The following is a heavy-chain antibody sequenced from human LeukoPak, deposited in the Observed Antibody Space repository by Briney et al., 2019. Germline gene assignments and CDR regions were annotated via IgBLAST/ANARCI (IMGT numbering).Heavy chain of an antibody. Sequence: GRSLRLSCAASGFTFSSYAMHWVRQAPGKGLEWVAVISYDGSNKYYADSVKGRFPISRDNSKNTLYLQMNSLRAEDTAVYYCARDAGGMLDYFDYWGQGTLVTVSS. V-gene: IGHV3-30-3*01. CDR3: ARDAGGMLDYFDY. CDR1: GFTFSSYA. CDR2: ISYDGSNK. D-gene: IGHD3-16*01. J-gene: IGHJ4*02.